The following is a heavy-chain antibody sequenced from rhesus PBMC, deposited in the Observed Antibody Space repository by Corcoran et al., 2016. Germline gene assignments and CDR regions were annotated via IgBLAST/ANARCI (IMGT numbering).Heavy chain of an antibody. D-gene: IGHD2-21*01. CDR1: GFTFSAYY. CDR3: ARGYTDFDY. Sequence: EVQLLETGGGLVQPGGSLRLSCAASGFTFSAYYMSWVRQAPGKGPVWVGLIRNKVNGWTTEYDASVKGRFTISRDDSKSIASLQMNSLKTEDTAVYYCARGYTDFDYWGQGVLVTVSS. V-gene: IGHV3S22*01. J-gene: IGHJ4*01. CDR2: IRNKVNGWTT.